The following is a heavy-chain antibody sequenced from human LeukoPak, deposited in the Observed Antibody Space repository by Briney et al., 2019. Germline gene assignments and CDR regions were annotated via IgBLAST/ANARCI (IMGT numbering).Heavy chain of an antibody. D-gene: IGHD6-19*01. CDR2: INHSGST. J-gene: IGHJ4*02. V-gene: IGHV4-34*01. Sequence: SETLSLTWAVYIGSFSGHYWSWIRQSPGKGLEWIGEINHSGSTNYNPSLKSQVTLSVDTSKNQFSLKLSSVTAADTAVYYCARFGSGWHYFDYWGQGTLVTVSP. CDR3: ARFGSGWHYFDY. CDR1: IGSFSGHY.